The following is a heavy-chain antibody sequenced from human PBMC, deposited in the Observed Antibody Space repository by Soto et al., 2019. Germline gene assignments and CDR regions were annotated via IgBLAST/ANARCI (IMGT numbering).Heavy chain of an antibody. D-gene: IGHD2-2*01. CDR1: GFTFSSYA. J-gene: IGHJ4*02. V-gene: IGHV3-23*01. CDR2: ISGSGGST. CDR3: AKGYCSSTSCYVDWYYFDY. Sequence: GGSLRLSCAASGFTFSSYAMSWVRQAPGKGLEWVSAISGSGGSTYYADSVKGRFTISRDNSKNTLYLQMNNLRAEDTAVYYCAKGYCSSTSCYVDWYYFDYWGQGTLVTVSS.